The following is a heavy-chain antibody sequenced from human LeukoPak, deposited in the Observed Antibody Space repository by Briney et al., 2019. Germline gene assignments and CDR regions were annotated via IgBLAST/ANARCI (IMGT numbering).Heavy chain of an antibody. Sequence: GGSLRLSCAASGFSFGDFWTTWVRQAPGKGLEWVANINQDGRERYYVDSVKGRFTISRDNAKNSLYLQMNSLRAEDTAVYYCARDSEYSSSFAFDIWGQGTMVTVSS. CDR3: ARDSEYSSSFAFDI. J-gene: IGHJ3*02. V-gene: IGHV3-7*01. D-gene: IGHD6-13*01. CDR2: INQDGRER. CDR1: GFSFGDFW.